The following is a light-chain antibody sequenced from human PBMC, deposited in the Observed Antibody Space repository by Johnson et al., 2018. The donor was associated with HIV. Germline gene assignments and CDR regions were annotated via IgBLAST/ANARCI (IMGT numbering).Light chain of an antibody. V-gene: IGLV1-51*02. CDR2: DND. J-gene: IGLJ1*01. CDR3: GTWDSSLSAAYV. Sequence: QPVLTQPPSVSAAPGRWVTVSCSGTTSNIGDHSVSWFQHLPGAAPKLLIYDNDRRPSGVPDRFSGSKSAASATLYITGLQSGDEGDYYCGTWDSSLSAAYVFGTGTKVTVL. CDR1: TSNIGDHS.